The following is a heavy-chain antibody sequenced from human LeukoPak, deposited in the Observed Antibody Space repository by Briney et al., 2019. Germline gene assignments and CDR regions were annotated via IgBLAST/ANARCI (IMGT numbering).Heavy chain of an antibody. D-gene: IGHD2-2*01. CDR2: ISGSGGST. Sequence: GGSLRLSCAASGFTFSSYAMSWVRQAPGKGLGWVSDISGSGGSTYYADSVKGRFTISRDNSKNTLYLQMNSLRAEDTAVYYCAKDLGGYCSRTSCYEVYWGQGTLVTVSS. J-gene: IGHJ4*02. V-gene: IGHV3-23*01. CDR3: AKDLGGYCSRTSCYEVY. CDR1: GFTFSSYA.